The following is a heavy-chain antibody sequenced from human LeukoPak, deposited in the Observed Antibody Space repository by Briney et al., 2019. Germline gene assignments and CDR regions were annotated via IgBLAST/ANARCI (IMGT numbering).Heavy chain of an antibody. CDR1: GFSVSDYS. CDR2: LSSSGSFI. V-gene: IGHV3-21*01. J-gene: IGHJ4*01. Sequence: GGSLRLSCAASGFSVSDYSLNWVRQTPGKGLEWISSLSSSGSFIYHADSVKGRFTISKDNARNSLFLQMNSLRVEDTAVYYCARSPFLIAASGALDCWGQGSLVTVSS. D-gene: IGHD6-13*01. CDR3: ARSPFLIAASGALDC.